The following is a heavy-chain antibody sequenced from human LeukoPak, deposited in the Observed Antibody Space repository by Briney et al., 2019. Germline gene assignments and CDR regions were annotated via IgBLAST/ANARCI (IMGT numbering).Heavy chain of an antibody. CDR2: INPSGGSA. D-gene: IGHD3-10*01. V-gene: IGHV1-46*03. Sequence: RASVKVSCKASGYTFTNYCMHWVRQAPGQGLEWMGIINPSGGSASYAQKFQGRVTMTRDTSTSTVYMELSSLRSEDTALYYCTRGITMVRGALTPNWFDPSNWFDPWGQGTLVTVSS. CDR1: GYTFTNYC. J-gene: IGHJ5*02. CDR3: TRGITMVRGALTPNWFDPSNWFDP.